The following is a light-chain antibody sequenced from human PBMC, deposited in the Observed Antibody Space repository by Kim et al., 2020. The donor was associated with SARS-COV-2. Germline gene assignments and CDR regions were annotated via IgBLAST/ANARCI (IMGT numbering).Light chain of an antibody. J-gene: IGLJ1*01. V-gene: IGLV2-14*04. CDR2: DVS. Sequence: PGQSITISCTGTSGDVGAHAYVSWYQQHPDKAPKLMVYDVSKRPSGISDRFSGSKSGNTASLTISGLQTEDEADYYCSSYTTTSTYVFGTGTKVPS. CDR1: SGDVGAHAY. CDR3: SSYTTTSTYV.